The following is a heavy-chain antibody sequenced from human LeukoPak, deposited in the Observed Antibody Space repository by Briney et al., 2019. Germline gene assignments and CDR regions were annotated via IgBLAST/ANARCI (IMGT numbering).Heavy chain of an antibody. CDR1: GFTFSSYA. V-gene: IGHV3-23*01. Sequence: PGGSLRLSCTASGFTFSSYAMSWVRQAPGKGLEWVSAISGSGGSTYYADSVKGRFTISRDNSKNTLYLQMNSLRAEDTAVYYCAKDVGYCSSTSCYTAGAFDIWGQGTMVTVSS. J-gene: IGHJ3*02. CDR3: AKDVGYCSSTSCYTAGAFDI. CDR2: ISGSGGST. D-gene: IGHD2-2*02.